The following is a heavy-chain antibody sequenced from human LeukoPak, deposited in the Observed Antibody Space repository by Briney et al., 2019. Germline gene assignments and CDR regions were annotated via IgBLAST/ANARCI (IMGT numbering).Heavy chain of an antibody. V-gene: IGHV3-74*01. J-gene: IGHJ4*02. D-gene: IGHD6-19*01. Sequence: GGSLRLSCAASGITFSSYAMSWVRQAPGQGLVWVAAINRDGTGTSPADSVRGRFTVSRDNAKNTLYLQLNSLRADDTAVYYCARGLSYAVAYGDYWGQGTLVTVSS. CDR1: GITFSSYA. CDR3: ARGLSYAVAYGDY. CDR2: INRDGTGT.